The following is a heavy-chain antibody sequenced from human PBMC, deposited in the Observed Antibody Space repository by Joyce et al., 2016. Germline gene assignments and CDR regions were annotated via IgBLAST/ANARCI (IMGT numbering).Heavy chain of an antibody. CDR3: ARVTSVVARNGNQIMGFDP. V-gene: IGHV4-30-4*08. CDR2: VYNSGSF. J-gene: IGHJ5*02. D-gene: IGHD2-21*01. CDR1: GGLITNMNSY. Sequence: QLQESGPTLVKPSQTLSLTCTVSGGLITNMNSYWTWIRQDQRKGLEWLGNVYNSGSFYFNPSLRGRLRLYFVTSTNEFSLELSDVTAADTGVYFCARVTSVVARNGNQIMGFDPWGRGIQVTVSS.